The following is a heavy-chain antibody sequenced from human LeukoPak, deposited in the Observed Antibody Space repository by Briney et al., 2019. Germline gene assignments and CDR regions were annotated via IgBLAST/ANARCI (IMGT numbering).Heavy chain of an antibody. Sequence: PGGSLRLSCAASGFTFDDCAMHWVRQAPGKGLEWVSLIRGVGGGTYYADSVKGRFTISRDNSKNSLYLQMNSLRTEDTALYYCAKARVGSKWDSVDYWGQGILVTVSS. CDR3: AKARVGSKWDSVDY. CDR1: GFTFDDCA. V-gene: IGHV3-43*02. CDR2: IRGVGGGT. J-gene: IGHJ4*02. D-gene: IGHD1-26*01.